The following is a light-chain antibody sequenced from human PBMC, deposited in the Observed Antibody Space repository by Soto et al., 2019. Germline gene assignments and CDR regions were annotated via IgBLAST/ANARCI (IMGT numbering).Light chain of an antibody. CDR2: VGAGGIVG. CDR1: SGYSNEK. CDR3: GADHLSGSTFVVI. V-gene: IGLV9-49*01. J-gene: IGLJ2*01. Sequence: QTVVTQPPSASASLGASVTLTCTLSSGYSNEKVNWYQQRPGKGPRFVMRVGAGGIVGSKGDGIPDRFSVLASGLNRYLTIQNIQEEDEGEYHCGADHLSGSTFVVIFGGVTKLTVL.